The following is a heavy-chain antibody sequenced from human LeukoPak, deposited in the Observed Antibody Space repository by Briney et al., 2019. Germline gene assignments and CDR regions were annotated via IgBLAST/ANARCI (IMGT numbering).Heavy chain of an antibody. CDR1: GYTFTGYY. CDR2: INPNSGGT. Sequence: ASVKVSCKTSGYTFTGYYMHWVRQAPGQGLEWMGWINPNSGGTNYAQKFQGRVTMTRDTSISTAYMELSRLRSDDTAVYYCALGGSGSYYITDYWGQGTLVTVSS. CDR3: ALGGSGSYYITDY. V-gene: IGHV1-2*02. J-gene: IGHJ4*02. D-gene: IGHD3-10*01.